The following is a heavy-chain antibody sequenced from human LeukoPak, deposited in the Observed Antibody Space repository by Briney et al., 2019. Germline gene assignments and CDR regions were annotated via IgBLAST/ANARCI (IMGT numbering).Heavy chain of an antibody. CDR1: GFTFDDYA. CDR2: ISGDGGST. Sequence: GGSLRLSCAASGFTFDDYAMHWVRQAPGKGLEWVSLISGDGGSTYYADSVKGRFTISRDNSKNSLYLQMNSLRTEDTALYYCAKDTVRGVMINAFDIWGQGTMVTVSS. CDR3: AKDTVRGVMINAFDI. V-gene: IGHV3-43*02. D-gene: IGHD3-10*01. J-gene: IGHJ3*02.